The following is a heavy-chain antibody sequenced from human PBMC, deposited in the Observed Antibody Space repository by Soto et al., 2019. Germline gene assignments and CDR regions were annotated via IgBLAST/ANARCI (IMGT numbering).Heavy chain of an antibody. V-gene: IGHV3-7*03. CDR1: GFTSRNYW. Sequence: GGSLRLSCAASGFTSRNYWMSWVRQAPGEGLEWVANIKQDGSEKFYVDSVRGRFTISRDNPKNSLYLQMHSLRAEDTAVYYCAKKVNSGPGSQYFDYWGQGILVTVSS. CDR3: AKKVNSGPGSQYFDY. D-gene: IGHD3-10*01. J-gene: IGHJ4*02. CDR2: IKQDGSEK.